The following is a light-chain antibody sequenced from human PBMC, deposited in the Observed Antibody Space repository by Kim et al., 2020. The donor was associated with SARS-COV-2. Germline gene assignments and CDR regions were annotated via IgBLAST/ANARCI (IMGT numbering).Light chain of an antibody. V-gene: IGKV3-20*01. J-gene: IGKJ1*01. Sequence: SPGERATLSCRAGQNLISNYLAWFQQRPGQAPRLLMHGASTRATGIPDRFRGSGSGTNFTLTISRLEPEDFAVYYCQHYGGSPWTFGQGTKVDIK. CDR2: GAS. CDR3: QHYGGSPWT. CDR1: QNLISNY.